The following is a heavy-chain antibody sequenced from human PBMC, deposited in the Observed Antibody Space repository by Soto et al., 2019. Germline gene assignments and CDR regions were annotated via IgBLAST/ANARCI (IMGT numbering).Heavy chain of an antibody. CDR3: AKDRSSSWTLDY. CDR2: ISYDGSNK. Sequence: QVQLVESGGGVVQPGRSLRLSCAASGFTFSRNGMHWVRQAPGKGLEWVAVISYDGSNKYYADSVKGRFTVSRDNSKNTLYLQMNSLRPADTAVYYCAKDRSSSWTLDYWGQGTLVTGSS. D-gene: IGHD6-13*01. CDR1: GFTFSRNG. V-gene: IGHV3-30*18. J-gene: IGHJ4*02.